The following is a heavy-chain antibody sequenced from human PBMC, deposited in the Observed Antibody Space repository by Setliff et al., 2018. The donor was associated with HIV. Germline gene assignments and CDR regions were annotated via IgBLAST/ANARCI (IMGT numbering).Heavy chain of an antibody. V-gene: IGHV1-18*01. CDR3: ARFSPNSLTDYYSGQYFDY. CDR2: ISADNGNT. D-gene: IGHD3-9*01. CDR1: GYSFARYG. J-gene: IGHJ4*02. Sequence: ASVKVSCKASGYSFARYGLSWVRQAPGQGLEWMGWISADNGNTKYAQKFQGRVTITTDTSTRTVYMELRSLRSEDTAVYYCARFSPNSLTDYYSGQYFDYWGPGTLVTVSS.